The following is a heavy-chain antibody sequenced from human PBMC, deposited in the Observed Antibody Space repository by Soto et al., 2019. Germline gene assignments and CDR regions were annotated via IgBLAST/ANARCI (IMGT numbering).Heavy chain of an antibody. V-gene: IGHV3-48*02. CDR3: ASGYSYGPPTSY. CDR1: GFTFSSYS. D-gene: IGHD5-18*01. Sequence: PGGSLRLSCAASGFTFSSYSMNWVRQAPGKGLEWVSYISSSSSTIYYADSVKGRFTISRDNAKNSLYLQMNSLRDEDTAVYYCASGYSYGPPTSYWGQGTLVTVSS. J-gene: IGHJ4*02. CDR2: ISSSSSTI.